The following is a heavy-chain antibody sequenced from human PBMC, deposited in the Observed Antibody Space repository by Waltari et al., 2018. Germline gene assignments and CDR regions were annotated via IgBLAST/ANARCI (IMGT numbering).Heavy chain of an antibody. J-gene: IGHJ4*02. CDR2: IFNPDAT. CDR3: ARGSGSGTYYNDYFVS. CDR1: GGSISSTNYY. Sequence: QLRLQESGPGLVKPSDTLSLTCTVSGGSISSTNYYWGWIRQPAGKGLEWIGRIFNPDATNYNPSLDSRVTISLDTSKNLFSLEMTSVTDADTAVYYCARGSGSGTYYNDYFVSWGQGALVTVSS. D-gene: IGHD3-10*01. V-gene: IGHV4-61*02.